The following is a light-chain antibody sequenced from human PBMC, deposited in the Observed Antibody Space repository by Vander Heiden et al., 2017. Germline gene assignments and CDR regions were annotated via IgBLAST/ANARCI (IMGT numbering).Light chain of an antibody. J-gene: IGKJ2*01. CDR2: AAS. V-gene: IGKV1-39*01. CDR1: QRISYF. Sequence: DIQMTQSPSSLSASIGDRVTITCRASQRISYFVNWYQQKPGNAPKLLISAASILQSGVPSRFTGSASGTEFTLTIRSLQPDDYAIYYCQQSYTIPYTFGQGTKVDIK. CDR3: QQSYTIPYT.